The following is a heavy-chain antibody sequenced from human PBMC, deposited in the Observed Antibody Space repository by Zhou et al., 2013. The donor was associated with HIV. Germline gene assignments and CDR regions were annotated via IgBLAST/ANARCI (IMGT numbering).Heavy chain of an antibody. CDR1: GYSFSTYG. CDR2: ISGYNDNR. V-gene: IGHV1-18*01. Sequence: QVQLMQSGGEVKKPGTSVKVSCKASGYSFSTYGINWVRQAPGQGLEWMGWISGYNDNRKYAQKLQGRVTMTTDTSTTTAYMELRSLKSDDTAVYYCGRRGSWGDRTTIIRGGVDVWGQGP. J-gene: IGHJ6*02. D-gene: IGHD3-10*01. CDR3: GRRGSWGDRTTIIRGGVDV.